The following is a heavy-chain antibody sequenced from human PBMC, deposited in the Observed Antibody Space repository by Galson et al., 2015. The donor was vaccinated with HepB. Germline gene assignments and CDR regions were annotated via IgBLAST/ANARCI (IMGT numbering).Heavy chain of an antibody. V-gene: IGHV3-30-3*01. Sequence: SLRLSCAASGFTFSSYAMHWVRQAPGKGLEWVAVISYDGSNKYYADSVKGRFTISRDNSKNTLYLQMNSLRAEDTAVYYCARVQSAYYYDSSGWAFDYWGQGTLVTVSS. CDR2: ISYDGSNK. CDR3: ARVQSAYYYDSSGWAFDY. D-gene: IGHD3-22*01. CDR1: GFTFSSYA. J-gene: IGHJ4*02.